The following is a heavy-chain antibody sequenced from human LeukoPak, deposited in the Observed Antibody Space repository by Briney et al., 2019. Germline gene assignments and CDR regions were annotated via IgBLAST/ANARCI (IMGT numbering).Heavy chain of an antibody. CDR1: GDAFSSYS. J-gene: IGHJ4*02. CDR3: ARDSEDY. Sequence: GGSLRLSCAASGDAFSSYSMNWVRQAPGKGLEWVSSISSSSSYIYYADSVKGRFTISRDNSKNTLYLQMNSLRAEDTAVYYCARDSEDYWGQGTLVTVSS. CDR2: ISSSSSYI. V-gene: IGHV3-21*01. D-gene: IGHD3-10*01.